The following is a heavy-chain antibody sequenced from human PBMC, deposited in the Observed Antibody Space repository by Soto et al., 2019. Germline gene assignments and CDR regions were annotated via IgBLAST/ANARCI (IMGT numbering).Heavy chain of an antibody. J-gene: IGHJ3*02. Sequence: LRLSCAASGFAFSSHPMSWVRQAPEKGLEWVAGISDGGDLTYNADSVRGRFTISRDNSRNTLYLQMNSLRAEDTAVYYCARRVIGSSRAFDIWGQGTMVTVS. V-gene: IGHV3-23*01. CDR2: ISDGGDLT. CDR1: GFAFSSHP. CDR3: ARRVIGSSRAFDI. D-gene: IGHD3-10*01.